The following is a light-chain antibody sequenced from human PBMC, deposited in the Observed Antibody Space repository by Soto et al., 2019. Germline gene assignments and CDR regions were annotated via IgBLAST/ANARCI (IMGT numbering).Light chain of an antibody. J-gene: IGKJ1*01. CDR2: KAS. CDR1: QSISSW. V-gene: IGKV1-5*03. Sequence: DIQMTQSPSTLSASVGDRVTITCRASQSISSWLAWYQQKPGKAPKVLIYKASILESGVPSRFSGSGSGTEFTLTISSLQPDDFATYYCQHYNSYSWTFGQGTKVDIK. CDR3: QHYNSYSWT.